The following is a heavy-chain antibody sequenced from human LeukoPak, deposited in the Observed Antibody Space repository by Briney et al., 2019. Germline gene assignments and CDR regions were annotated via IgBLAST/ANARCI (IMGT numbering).Heavy chain of an antibody. CDR2: ISSSSSYI. J-gene: IGHJ4*02. CDR3: ARFPSYYDYVWGSYTPY. CDR1: GFTFSSYS. Sequence: PGGSLRLSCAASGFTFSSYSMNWVRQAPGKGLEWVSSISSSSSYIYYADSVKGRSTISRDNAKNSLYLQMNSLRAEDTAVYYCARFPSYYDYVWGSYTPYWGQGTLVTVSS. D-gene: IGHD3-16*01. V-gene: IGHV3-21*01.